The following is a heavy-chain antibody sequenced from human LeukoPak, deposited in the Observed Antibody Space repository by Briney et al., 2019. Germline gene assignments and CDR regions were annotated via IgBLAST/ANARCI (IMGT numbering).Heavy chain of an antibody. Sequence: SETLSLTCALYGGSFGGYYWSWIRQPPGKGLEWIGEINHSGSTNYNPSLKSRVTISVDTSKNHCSLKLSSVTAADTAVYYCASRTGMVTRREWFDPWGQGTLVTVSS. V-gene: IGHV4-34*01. CDR1: GGSFGGYY. J-gene: IGHJ5*02. CDR3: ASRTGMVTRREWFDP. D-gene: IGHD4-23*01. CDR2: INHSGST.